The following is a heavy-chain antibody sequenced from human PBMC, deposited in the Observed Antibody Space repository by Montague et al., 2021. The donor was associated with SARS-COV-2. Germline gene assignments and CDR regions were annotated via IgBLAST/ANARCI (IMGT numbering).Heavy chain of an antibody. V-gene: IGHV4-34*01. CDR3: ARHLRVTTVTSHMYHYAMDV. Sequence: SETLSLTCSVSGDSISNYSWSWIRQPPEKGLEWIGEISHSGSTNYNPSLKSRVTISVDTSKNQVSLKLTSVTAADTAVYYCARHLRVTTVTSHMYHYAMDVWGQGTTVTVSS. J-gene: IGHJ6*02. CDR2: ISHSGST. D-gene: IGHD4-11*01. CDR1: GDSISNYS.